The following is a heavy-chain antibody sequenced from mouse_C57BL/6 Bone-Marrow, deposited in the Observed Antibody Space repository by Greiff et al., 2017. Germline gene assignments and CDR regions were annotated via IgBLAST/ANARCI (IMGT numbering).Heavy chain of an antibody. CDR1: GFTFSNYW. CDR2: IRLKSDNYAT. V-gene: IGHV6-3*01. J-gene: IGHJ2*01. Sequence: EVKLMESGGGLVQPGGSMKLSCVASGFTFSNYWMNWVRQSPEKGLEWVAQIRLKSDNYATHYAESVKGRFTISRDDSKSSVYLQMNNLRAEDTGIYYCTGYPSYFDYWGQGTTLTVSS. CDR3: TGYPSYFDY.